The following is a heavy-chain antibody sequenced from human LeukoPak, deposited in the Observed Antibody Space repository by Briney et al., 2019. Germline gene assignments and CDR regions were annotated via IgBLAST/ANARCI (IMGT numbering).Heavy chain of an antibody. CDR2: IYPGDCAS. D-gene: IGHD3-3*01. Sequence: GESLKISCKASGYSLDYYWIGWVRQMPGKGLEWMGIIYPGDCASTYSPSLQGQVTISVDKSNNTAYLQWSSLKAANTAIYYCARVGSVTNFGVVSYYFDYWGQGTLVTVSS. CDR3: ARVGSVTNFGVVSYYFDY. CDR1: GYSLDYYW. J-gene: IGHJ4*02. V-gene: IGHV5-51*01.